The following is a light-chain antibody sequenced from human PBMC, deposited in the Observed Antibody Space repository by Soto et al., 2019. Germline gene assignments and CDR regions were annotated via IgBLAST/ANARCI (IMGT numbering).Light chain of an antibody. Sequence: IVLTQSPRILSLSPGERATLACRASQSISSDHLAWYQQRPGQSPRLLIYGASSRTTGVPDRFSGSGSGTDFTLTISRLEPEDFAVYYCQHYRSAPFTFGPGTKVAI. CDR3: QHYRSAPFT. CDR2: GAS. J-gene: IGKJ3*01. CDR1: QSISSDH. V-gene: IGKV3-20*01.